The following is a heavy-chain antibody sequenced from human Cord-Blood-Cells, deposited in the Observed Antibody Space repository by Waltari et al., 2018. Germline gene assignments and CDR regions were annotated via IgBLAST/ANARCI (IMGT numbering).Heavy chain of an antibody. Sequence: QVQLVQSGAEVKKPGASVKVSCKASGYTFTSYDINWVRQATGQGLGWMGWMNPNSGNTGYAQKFQGRVTITRNTSISTAYMELSSLRSEDTAVYYCARVISSSWYYYYYYMDVWGKGTTVTVSS. V-gene: IGHV1-8*03. D-gene: IGHD6-13*01. CDR1: GYTFTSYD. CDR2: MNPNSGNT. CDR3: ARVISSSWYYYYYYMDV. J-gene: IGHJ6*03.